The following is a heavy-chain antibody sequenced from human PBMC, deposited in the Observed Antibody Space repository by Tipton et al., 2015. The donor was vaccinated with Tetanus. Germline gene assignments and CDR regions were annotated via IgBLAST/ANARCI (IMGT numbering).Heavy chain of an antibody. CDR2: IWYDGSET. J-gene: IGHJ4*02. CDR3: AREADCSGGSCYSGDFDY. V-gene: IGHV3-33*01. Sequence: SLRLSCGASGFTFRSFGMHWVRQAPGKGLEWLSVIWYDGSETWYTDSVKGRFTVSRDNSKNILYLEMNNLRAEDTAIYYCAREADCSGGSCYSGDFDYWGQGTLVTVSS. CDR1: GFTFRSFG. D-gene: IGHD2-15*01.